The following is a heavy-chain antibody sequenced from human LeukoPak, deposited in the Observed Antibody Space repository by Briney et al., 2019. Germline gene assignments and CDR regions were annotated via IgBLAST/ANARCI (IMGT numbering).Heavy chain of an antibody. CDR2: IYYSGST. Sequence: SETLLLTCTVSGGSISSGGYYWSWIRQHPGKGLEWIGYIYYSGSTYYNPSLKSRVTISVDTSKNQFSLKLSSVTAADTAVYYCARDTHSSGYDDAFDIWGQGTMVTVSS. D-gene: IGHD3-22*01. V-gene: IGHV4-31*03. CDR1: GGSISSGGYY. CDR3: ARDTHSSGYDDAFDI. J-gene: IGHJ3*02.